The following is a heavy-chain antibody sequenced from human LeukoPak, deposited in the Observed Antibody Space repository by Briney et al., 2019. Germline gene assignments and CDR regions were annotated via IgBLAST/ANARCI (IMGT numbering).Heavy chain of an antibody. J-gene: IGHJ6*02. V-gene: IGHV4-4*07. CDR1: GGSISSYY. CDR2: IYTSGST. CDR3: ARTPMVRSANWGYGMDV. Sequence: SETLSLTCTVSGGSISSYYWSWIRQPAGKGLEWIGRIYTSGSTNYNPSLTSRVTMSVDTSKNQFSLKLSSVTAADTAVYYCARTPMVRSANWGYGMDVWGQGTTVTVSS. D-gene: IGHD3-10*01.